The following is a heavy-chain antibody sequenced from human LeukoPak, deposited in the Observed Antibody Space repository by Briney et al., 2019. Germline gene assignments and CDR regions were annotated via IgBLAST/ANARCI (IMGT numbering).Heavy chain of an antibody. D-gene: IGHD2-2*01. Sequence: ASVKVSCKASGYTFTGYYMHWVRQAPGQRLEWMGWINPKNGGTNYAQRFQDRVTMTRDTSTYTAYMELSRLRSDDTAVYYCARVVVPAAMRADYWGQGTLVTVSS. CDR2: INPKNGGT. V-gene: IGHV1-2*02. CDR3: ARVVVPAAMRADY. J-gene: IGHJ4*02. CDR1: GYTFTGYY.